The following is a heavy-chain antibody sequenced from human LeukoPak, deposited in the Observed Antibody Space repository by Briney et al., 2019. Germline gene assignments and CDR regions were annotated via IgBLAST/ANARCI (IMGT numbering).Heavy chain of an antibody. CDR2: IYYSGST. J-gene: IGHJ4*02. CDR1: GGSISSGDYY. CDR3: AREDTWGSGDY. D-gene: IGHD7-27*01. Sequence: PSETLSLTCTLSGGSISSGDYYWSWIRQPPGKGLEWIGYIYYSGSTYYNPSLKSRVTISVDTSKNQFSLKLSSVTAADTAVYYCAREDTWGSGDYWGQGTLVTVSS. V-gene: IGHV4-30-4*01.